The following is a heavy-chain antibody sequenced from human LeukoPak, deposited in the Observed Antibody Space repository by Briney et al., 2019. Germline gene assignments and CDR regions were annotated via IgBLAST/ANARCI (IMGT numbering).Heavy chain of an antibody. CDR2: ISSSGSTI. J-gene: IGHJ4*02. V-gene: IGHV3-48*03. CDR1: GFTFSSYE. Sequence: QPGGSLRLSCAASGFTFSSYEMNWVRQAPGKGLEWVSYISSSGSTIYYADSVKGRFTISRDNAKNSLYLQMNSLRAEDTAAYYCARDGSKNMGTVYFDYWGQGTLVTVSS. D-gene: IGHD2/OR15-2a*01. CDR3: ARDGSKNMGTVYFDY.